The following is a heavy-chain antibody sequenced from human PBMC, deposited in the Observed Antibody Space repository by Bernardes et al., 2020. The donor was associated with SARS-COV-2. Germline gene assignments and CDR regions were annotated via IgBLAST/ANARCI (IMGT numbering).Heavy chain of an antibody. CDR2: ISSSSSYT. Sequence: GGSLRLSCAASGFTFSDYYMSWIRQAPGKGLEWVSYISSSSSYTNYADSVKGRFTISRDNAKNTLYLQMNSQRAEDTAVYYCAKREYYDFWSGPIDYWGQGTLVTVSS. J-gene: IGHJ4*02. V-gene: IGHV3-11*03. D-gene: IGHD3-3*01. CDR1: GFTFSDYY. CDR3: AKREYYDFWSGPIDY.